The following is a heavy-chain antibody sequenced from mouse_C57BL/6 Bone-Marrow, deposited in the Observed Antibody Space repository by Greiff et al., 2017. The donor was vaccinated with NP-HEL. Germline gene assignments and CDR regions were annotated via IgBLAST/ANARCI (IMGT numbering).Heavy chain of an antibody. CDR3: ARLYYGSRSYAMDY. CDR2: INSDGGST. V-gene: IGHV5-2*03. J-gene: IGHJ4*01. D-gene: IGHD1-1*01. CDR1: EYEFPSHD. Sequence: EVKLVESGGGLVQPGESLKLSCESNEYEFPSHDMSWVRKTPEKRLELVAAINSDGGSTYYPDTMERRFIISRDNTKKTLYLQMSSLRSEDTALYYCARLYYGSRSYAMDYWGQGTSVTVSS.